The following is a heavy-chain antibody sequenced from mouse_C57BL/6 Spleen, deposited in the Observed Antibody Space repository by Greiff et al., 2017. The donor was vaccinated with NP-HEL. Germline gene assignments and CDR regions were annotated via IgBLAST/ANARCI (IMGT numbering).Heavy chain of an antibody. CDR2: IRSKSNNYAT. D-gene: IGHD2-5*01. Sequence: EVQLVESGGGLVQPKGSLKLSCAASGFSFNTYAMNWVRQAPGKGLEWVARIRSKSNNYATYYADSVKDRFTISRDDSESMLYLQMNNLKTEDTAMYYCVRHEGYSNYGYFDVWGTGTTVTVSS. CDR3: VRHEGYSNYGYFDV. J-gene: IGHJ1*03. CDR1: GFSFNTYA. V-gene: IGHV10-1*01.